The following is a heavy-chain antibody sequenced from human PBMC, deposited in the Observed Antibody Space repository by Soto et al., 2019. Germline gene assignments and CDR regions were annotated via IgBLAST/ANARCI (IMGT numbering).Heavy chain of an antibody. CDR3: AKDSNTACSSTSCYRYYYYGMDV. CDR1: GFTFDDYA. CDR2: ISWNSGSI. D-gene: IGHD2-2*01. V-gene: IGHV3-9*01. Sequence: PGGSLRLSCAASGFTFDDYAMHWVRQAPGKGLEWVSGISWNSGSIGYADSVKGRFTISRDNAKNSLYLQMNSLRAEDTALYYCAKDSNTACSSTSCYRYYYYGMDVWGQGTTVTVSS. J-gene: IGHJ6*02.